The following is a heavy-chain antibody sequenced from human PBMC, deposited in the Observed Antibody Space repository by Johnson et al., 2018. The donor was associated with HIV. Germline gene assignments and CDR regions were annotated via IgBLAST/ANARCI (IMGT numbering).Heavy chain of an antibody. CDR1: GLTFYTYA. CDR3: ARAPRPDAFDI. J-gene: IGHJ3*02. V-gene: IGHV3-23*04. CDR2: ISGSADRT. Sequence: VQLVESGGALVQPGESLRLSCAASGLTFYTYALSWVRQAPGKGLEWVASISGSADRTYYADSVKGRFTISRDNSKNTLYLQMNSLRAEDTAVYYCARAPRPDAFDIWGQGTMVTVSS.